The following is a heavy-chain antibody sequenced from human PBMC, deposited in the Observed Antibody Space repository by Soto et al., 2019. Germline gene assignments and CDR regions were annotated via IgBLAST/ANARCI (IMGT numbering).Heavy chain of an antibody. V-gene: IGHV1-18*01. CDR3: ARRSSSSSNPGSYYYYGMDV. Sequence: ASVKVSCKASGYNFNRYGISWVRQAPGQGLEWMGWISTYNSNTNYAQKLEGRVTMTTDTFTSIVYMELSSLKASDTAMYYCARRSSSSSNPGSYYYYGMDVWGQGTTVTVSS. J-gene: IGHJ6*02. CDR2: ISTYNSNT. CDR1: GYNFNRYG. D-gene: IGHD6-6*01.